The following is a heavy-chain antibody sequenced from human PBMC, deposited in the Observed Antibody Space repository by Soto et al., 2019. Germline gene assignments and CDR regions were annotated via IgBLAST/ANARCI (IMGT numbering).Heavy chain of an antibody. CDR1: GFSLRSYG. V-gene: IGHV3-48*02. Sequence: GGSLRLSCAVSGFSLRSYGMNGVGQAPGKGLEWVSYISLSGTTIHYADSVKGRFTISRDIAENSVYLQMNSLRDEDTAVYYCARRRYSSGWADYWGQGTLVTVSS. J-gene: IGHJ4*02. D-gene: IGHD6-19*01. CDR2: ISLSGTTI. CDR3: ARRRYSSGWADY.